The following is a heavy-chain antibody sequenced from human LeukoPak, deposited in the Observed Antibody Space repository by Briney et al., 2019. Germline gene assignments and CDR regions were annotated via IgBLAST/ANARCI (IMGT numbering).Heavy chain of an antibody. CDR1: GYTFTGYY. CDR2: INPNSGGT. Sequence: ASVKVSCKASGYTFTGYYIHWVRQAPGQGLEWMGWINPNSGGTNYAQKFQGRVTMTRDTSISTAYMELSRLRSDDTAVYYCARGSIITMVRGAYGMDVWGQGTTVTVSS. D-gene: IGHD3-10*01. CDR3: ARGSIITMVRGAYGMDV. J-gene: IGHJ6*02. V-gene: IGHV1-2*02.